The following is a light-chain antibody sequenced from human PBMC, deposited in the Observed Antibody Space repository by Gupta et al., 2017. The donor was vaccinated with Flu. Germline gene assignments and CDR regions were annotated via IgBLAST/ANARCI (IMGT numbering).Light chain of an antibody. CDR2: DVS. V-gene: IGLV2-14*01. J-gene: IGLJ3*02. CDR3: ISYTSTSTRA. Sequence: QSALTQPASVSGSPGQSITISCTGTSSDVGGYDFVSWYQQHPGKAPKVIIYDVSNRPSGVSNRFSGSKSGNTASLTISGLQAEDEADYYCISYTSTSTRAFGGGTKLTVL. CDR1: SSDVGGYDF.